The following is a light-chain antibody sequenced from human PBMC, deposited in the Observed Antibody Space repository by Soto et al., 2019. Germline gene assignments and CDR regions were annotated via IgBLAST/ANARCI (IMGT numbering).Light chain of an antibody. Sequence: EIGMTQSPAILSVSPGERATLSCRASQSVSSNLGWYQQKPGQAPRLLIYDASTRATGVPARFSGSGSVTEFTLTISSLQSEDFAGYYCQEYDNWPPITFGQGTRLEIK. CDR3: QEYDNWPPIT. CDR1: QSVSSN. V-gene: IGKV3-15*01. J-gene: IGKJ5*01. CDR2: DAS.